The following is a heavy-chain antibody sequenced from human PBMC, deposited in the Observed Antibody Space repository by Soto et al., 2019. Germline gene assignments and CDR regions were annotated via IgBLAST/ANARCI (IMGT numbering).Heavy chain of an antibody. D-gene: IGHD6-13*01. CDR3: ARSIAAAGINWFDP. CDR1: GGSISSYY. J-gene: IGHJ5*02. Sequence: QVQLQESGPGLVKPSETLSLTCTVSGGSISSYYWSWIRQPPGKGLEWIGYIYYSGSTNYNPSLKSRVTISVDTSKNQFSLKLSSATAADTAVYYCARSIAAAGINWFDPWGQGTLVTVSS. CDR2: IYYSGST. V-gene: IGHV4-59*01.